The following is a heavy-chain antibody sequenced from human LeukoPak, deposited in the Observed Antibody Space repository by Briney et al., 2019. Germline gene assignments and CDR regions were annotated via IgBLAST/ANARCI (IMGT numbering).Heavy chain of an antibody. CDR1: GFTIGSHD. V-gene: IGHV3-13*01. D-gene: IGHD5-18*01. Sequence: GGSLRLSCTASGFTIGSHDMHWVRQLPGQGLEWVAAVSSGFHAFFADSVQGRFTVSREDARNSLYLQMNSLRAGDTAVYYCVREARGYHYAYFDYWGQGTLVTVSS. J-gene: IGHJ4*02. CDR2: VSSGFHA. CDR3: VREARGYHYAYFDY.